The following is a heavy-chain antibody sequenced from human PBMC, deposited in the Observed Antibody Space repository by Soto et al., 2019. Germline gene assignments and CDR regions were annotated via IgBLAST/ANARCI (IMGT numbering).Heavy chain of an antibody. Sequence: GGSLRFSCAASGFTFSSYAMSWVRQAPGKGLEWVSAISGSGGSTYYADSVKGRFTISRDNSKNTLYLQMNSLRAEETAVYYCAKEPVDSSGWLYYFDYWGQGTLVTVSS. J-gene: IGHJ4*02. CDR1: GFTFSSYA. CDR3: AKEPVDSSGWLYYFDY. D-gene: IGHD6-19*01. CDR2: ISGSGGST. V-gene: IGHV3-23*01.